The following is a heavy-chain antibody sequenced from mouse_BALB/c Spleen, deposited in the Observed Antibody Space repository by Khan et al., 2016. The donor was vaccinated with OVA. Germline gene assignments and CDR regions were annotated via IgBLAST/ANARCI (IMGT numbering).Heavy chain of an antibody. CDR3: ARKNGSDFDY. CDR2: INPHIGET. Sequence: VQLQQSGPELVKPGASVKISCKASGYSFTGYFMNWVMQSHGKSLEWIGRINPHIGETFYNQKFKGKAILTVDESSSTVHMELRSLASEDYAVYYCARKNGSDFDYWGQGTTLTVSS. J-gene: IGHJ2*01. D-gene: IGHD1-1*01. V-gene: IGHV1-20*02. CDR1: GYSFTGYF.